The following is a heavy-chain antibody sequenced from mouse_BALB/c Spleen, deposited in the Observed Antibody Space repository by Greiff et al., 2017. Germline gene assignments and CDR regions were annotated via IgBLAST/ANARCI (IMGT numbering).Heavy chain of an antibody. CDR2: IWAGGST. V-gene: IGHV2-9*02. D-gene: IGHD4-1*02. J-gene: IGHJ2*01. CDR3: ARDGPPQLYYFDY. CDR1: GFSLTSYG. Sequence: VQLQQSGPGLVAPSQSLSITCTVSGFSLTSYGVHWVRQPPGKGLEWLGVIWAGGSTNYNSALMSRLSISKDNSKSQVFLKMNSLQTDDTAMYYCARDGPPQLYYFDYWGQGTTLTVSS.